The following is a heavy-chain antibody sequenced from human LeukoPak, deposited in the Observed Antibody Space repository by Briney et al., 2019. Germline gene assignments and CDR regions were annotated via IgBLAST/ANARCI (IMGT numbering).Heavy chain of an antibody. CDR2: ISGSGYGT. J-gene: IGHJ6*02. D-gene: IGHD6-6*01. CDR3: TKDLSSYSSSSRGYGMDV. CDR1: GFTFNRYA. Sequence: GGSLRLSCAASGFTFNRYAMSWVRQAPVKGLEWVSGISGSGYGTYYGDSVKGRFTISRDNSKNTVYLQMNSLRAEDTALYYCTKDLSSYSSSSRGYGMDVWGQGTTVTVSS. V-gene: IGHV3-23*01.